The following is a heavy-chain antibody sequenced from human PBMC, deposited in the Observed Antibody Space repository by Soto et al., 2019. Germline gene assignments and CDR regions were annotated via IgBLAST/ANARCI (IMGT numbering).Heavy chain of an antibody. Sequence: VQLVESGGGLVQPGGSLRLSCAASGFTVSSNYMSWVRQAPGKGLEWVSVIYSGGSTYYADSVKGRFTISRDNSKNTLYLQMNSLRAEDTAVYYCARKSSDSSSDWYFELWGRGTLVTVSS. CDR1: GFTVSSNY. J-gene: IGHJ2*01. CDR3: ARKSSDSSSDWYFEL. D-gene: IGHD6-13*01. V-gene: IGHV3-66*01. CDR2: IYSGGST.